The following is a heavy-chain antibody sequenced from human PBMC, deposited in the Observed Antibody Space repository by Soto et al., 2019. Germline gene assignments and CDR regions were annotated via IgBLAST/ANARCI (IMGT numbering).Heavy chain of an antibody. CDR2: ISPTGGTT. V-gene: IGHV3-23*01. J-gene: IGHJ4*02. D-gene: IGHD1-20*01. CDR1: GFIFRIYD. Sequence: GGSLRLSCATSGFIFRIYDMSWVRQAPGKGLEWVSGISPTGGTTYYADSVKGRFTISRDNSKNTLDLQMSNLRAEDTAVYYCATVHNTSRSFDYWGQGTLVTVSS. CDR3: ATVHNTSRSFDY.